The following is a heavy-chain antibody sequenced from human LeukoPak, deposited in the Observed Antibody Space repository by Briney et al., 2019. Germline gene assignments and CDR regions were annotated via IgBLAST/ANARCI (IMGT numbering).Heavy chain of an antibody. CDR2: IDAGGGDT. CDR1: GFAFSSYA. V-gene: IGHV3-23*01. CDR3: GRPTKYWLVRGDGVDV. D-gene: IGHD6-19*01. J-gene: IGHJ6*02. Sequence: GGSLRLSCAASGFAFSSYAMTWVRQAPGKGLEWVASIDAGGGDTYHSDSVKGRFTISRDNSMNTLYLQMNSLRADDTAVYYCGRPTKYWLVRGDGVDVWGQGTTVTVSS.